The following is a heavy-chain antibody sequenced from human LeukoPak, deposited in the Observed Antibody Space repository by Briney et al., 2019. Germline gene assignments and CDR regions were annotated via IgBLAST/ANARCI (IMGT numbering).Heavy chain of an antibody. CDR1: GFTFDDYG. J-gene: IGHJ4*02. CDR3: ARDISYYYDSSGSFDY. CDR2: INWNGGST. Sequence: GGSLRLSCAASGFTFDDYGMSWVRQAPGKGLEWVSGINWNGGSTGYADSVKGRFTISRDNAKNSLYLQMNSLRAEDTALYYCARDISYYYDSSGSFDYWGQGTLVTVSS. D-gene: IGHD3-22*01. V-gene: IGHV3-20*04.